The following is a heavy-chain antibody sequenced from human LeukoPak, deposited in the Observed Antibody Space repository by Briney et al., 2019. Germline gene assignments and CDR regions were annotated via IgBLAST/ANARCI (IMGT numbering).Heavy chain of an antibody. CDR3: ARRDDSSGYHKIFDY. V-gene: IGHV4-39*01. CDR2: IYYGENT. Sequence: SETLSLTCTVSGGSISSGPYYWGWIRQPPGKGLEWIGNIYYGENTYYNPSLKSRVTISIDTSKNQFYLKLSSLAAADTAVYFCARRDDSSGYHKIFDYWGPGTLVTVSS. CDR1: GGSISSGPYY. D-gene: IGHD3-22*01. J-gene: IGHJ4*02.